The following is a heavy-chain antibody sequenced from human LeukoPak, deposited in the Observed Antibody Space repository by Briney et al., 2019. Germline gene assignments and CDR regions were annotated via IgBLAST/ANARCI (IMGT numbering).Heavy chain of an antibody. J-gene: IGHJ4*02. CDR3: ARDQYSGVNDY. V-gene: IGHV3-21*01. Sequence: GGSLRLSCTASGFTFNTYWMGWVRQAPGKGLEWVSSISSSSSYIYYADSVKGRFTISRDNAKNSLYLQMNSLRAEDTAVYYCARDQYSGVNDYWGQGTLVTVSS. CDR2: ISSSSSYI. D-gene: IGHD5-12*01. CDR1: GFTFNTYW.